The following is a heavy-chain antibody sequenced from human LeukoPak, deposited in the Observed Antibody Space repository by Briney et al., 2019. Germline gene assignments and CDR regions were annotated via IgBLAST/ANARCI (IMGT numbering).Heavy chain of an antibody. Sequence: RSLRLSCAASGFTFRSYAMNWVRPAPGKGLEWVSTISGGGGNIYYADSVKGRFTISRDNSKNTLCLQMNSLRAEDTAVYYCAKEFGDYSPPYWGQGTLVTVSS. CDR2: ISGGGGNI. V-gene: IGHV3-23*01. CDR3: AKEFGDYSPPY. J-gene: IGHJ4*02. D-gene: IGHD3-10*01. CDR1: GFTFRSYA.